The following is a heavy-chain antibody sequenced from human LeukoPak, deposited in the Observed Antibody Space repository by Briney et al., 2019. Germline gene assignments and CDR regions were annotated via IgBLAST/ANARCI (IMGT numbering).Heavy chain of an antibody. D-gene: IGHD2-21*02. V-gene: IGHV3-7*01. CDR3: ARDLRQGYCGGDCYFDY. CDR1: GFTFSSYW. CDR2: IKQDGSEK. Sequence: GGSLRLSCAASGFTFSSYWMGWVRQAPGKGLEWVANIKQDGSEKYYVDSVKGRFTISRDNAKNSLYLRMNSLRAEDTAVYYCARDLRQGYCGGDCYFDYWGQGTLVTVSS. J-gene: IGHJ4*02.